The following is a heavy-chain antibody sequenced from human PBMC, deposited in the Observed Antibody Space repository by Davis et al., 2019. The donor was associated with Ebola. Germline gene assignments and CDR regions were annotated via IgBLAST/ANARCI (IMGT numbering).Heavy chain of an antibody. CDR3: ARGDYGMDV. V-gene: IGHV4-4*02. D-gene: IGHD4/OR15-4a*01. J-gene: IGHJ6*02. CDR1: GGSISTNNW. CDR2: IHQLGSA. Sequence: SETLSLTCDVSGGSISTNNWWSWVRQPPGKGLEWIGEIHQLGSANYKPSLTSRLTISLDKSKNQISLRLTSVTFADTAVYYCARGDYGMDVWGQGTTVSV.